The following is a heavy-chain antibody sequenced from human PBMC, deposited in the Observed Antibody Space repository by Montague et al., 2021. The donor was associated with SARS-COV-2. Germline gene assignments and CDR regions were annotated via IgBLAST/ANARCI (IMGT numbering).Heavy chain of an antibody. Sequence: SLRLSCAASGFTFSSYAMSWVRQAPGKGLEWVSVIYSGGSSTYYADSVKGRFTICRDNSKNTLYLQMNSLRAEDTAVYYRAKDLEEFITIFGVVTKSPLGMDVWGQGTTVTVSS. CDR2: IYSGGSST. V-gene: IGHV3-23*03. J-gene: IGHJ6*02. CDR1: GFTFSSYA. D-gene: IGHD3-3*01. CDR3: AKDLEEFITIFGVVTKSPLGMDV.